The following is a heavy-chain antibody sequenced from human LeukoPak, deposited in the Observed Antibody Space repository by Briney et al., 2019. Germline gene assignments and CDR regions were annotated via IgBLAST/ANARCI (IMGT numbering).Heavy chain of an antibody. CDR1: GYTFTSYG. CDR2: ISAYNGNT. J-gene: IGHJ4*02. Sequence: ASVKVSCKASGYTFTSYGISWVRQAPGQGLEWMGWISAYNGNTNYAQKLQGRVTMTTDTSTSTAYVELRSLRSDDTAVYYCARADIVVVPAAPLENWGQGTLVTVSS. D-gene: IGHD2-2*01. V-gene: IGHV1-18*01. CDR3: ARADIVVVPAAPLEN.